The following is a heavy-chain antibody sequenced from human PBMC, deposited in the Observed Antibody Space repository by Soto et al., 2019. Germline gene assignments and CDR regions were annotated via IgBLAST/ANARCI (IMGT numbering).Heavy chain of an antibody. J-gene: IGHJ5*02. CDR1: GGSISSGGYY. D-gene: IGHD2-2*01. CDR2: IYYSGST. Sequence: KTSETLSLTCTVSGGSISSGGYYWSWIRQHPGKGLEWIGYIYYSGSTYYNPSLKSRVTISVDTSKNQFSLKLGSVTAADTAVYYCASEGCSSTSCYNWFDPWGQGTMVTVSS. CDR3: ASEGCSSTSCYNWFDP. V-gene: IGHV4-31*03.